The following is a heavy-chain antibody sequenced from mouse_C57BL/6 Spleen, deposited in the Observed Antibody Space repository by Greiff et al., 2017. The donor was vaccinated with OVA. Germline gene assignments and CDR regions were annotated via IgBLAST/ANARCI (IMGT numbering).Heavy chain of an antibody. CDR1: GYAFTSSW. J-gene: IGHJ4*01. D-gene: IGHD2-3*01. CDR2: IYPSDGDT. CDR3: AREGWLLRFYAMDY. Sequence: VQRLQSGPELVKPGASVKLSCKASGYAFTSSWMNWVKQRPGQGLEWIGRIYPSDGDTNYNGKFKGKGTLTADKSSSTAYMQLSSLTSEDSAVYFGAREGWLLRFYAMDYWGQGTSVTVSS. V-gene: IGHV1-82*01.